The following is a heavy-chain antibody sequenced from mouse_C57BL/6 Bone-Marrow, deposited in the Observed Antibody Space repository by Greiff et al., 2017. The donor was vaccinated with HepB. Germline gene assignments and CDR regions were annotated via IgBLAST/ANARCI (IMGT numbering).Heavy chain of an antibody. CDR3: TAGKFITGY. CDR1: GFNIKDDY. J-gene: IGHJ2*01. Sequence: EVKLVESGAELVRPGASVKLSCTASGFNIKDDYMHWVKQRPEQGLEWIGWIDPENGDTEYASKFQGKATITADTSSNTAYLQLSSLTSEDTAVYYCTAGKFITGYWGQGTTLTVSS. CDR2: IDPENGDT. V-gene: IGHV14-4*01. D-gene: IGHD1-1*01.